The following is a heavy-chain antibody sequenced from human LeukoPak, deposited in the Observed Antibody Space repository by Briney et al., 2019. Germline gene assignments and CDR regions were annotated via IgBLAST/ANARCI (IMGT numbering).Heavy chain of an antibody. D-gene: IGHD1-26*01. CDR2: INPNSGGT. V-gene: IGHV1-2*02. J-gene: IGHJ4*02. CDR3: ARVDEWELLSFFDY. Sequence: ASVKVSCKASGYTFTSYGISWVRQAPGQGLEWMGWINPNSGGTNYAQKFQGRVTMTRDTSISTAYMELSRLRSDDTAVYYCARVDEWELLSFFDYWGQGTLVTVSS. CDR1: GYTFTSYG.